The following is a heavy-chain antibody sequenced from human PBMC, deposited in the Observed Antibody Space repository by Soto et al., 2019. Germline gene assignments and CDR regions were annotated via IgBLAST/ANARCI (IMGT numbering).Heavy chain of an antibody. CDR3: AKGIGWNDGGDAFDI. CDR2: ISGSGGST. D-gene: IGHD1-1*01. Sequence: GGSLRLSCAASEFTFSSYAMSWVRQAPGKGLEWVSAISGSGGSTYYADSVKGRFTISRDNSKNTLYLQMNSLRAEDTAVYYCAKGIGWNDGGDAFDIWGQGTMVTVSS. CDR1: EFTFSSYA. J-gene: IGHJ3*02. V-gene: IGHV3-23*01.